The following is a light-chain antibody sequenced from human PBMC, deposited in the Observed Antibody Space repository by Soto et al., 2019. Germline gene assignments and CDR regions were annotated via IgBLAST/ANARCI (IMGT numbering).Light chain of an antibody. V-gene: IGLV1-44*01. CDR3: AAWDDSRQGI. CDR1: SSNIGSNA. J-gene: IGLJ1*01. CDR2: SNN. Sequence: QSGLTQPPSASGTPGQRVTISCSGSSSNIGSNAVSWYRQLPGTAPKLLIYSNNQRPSGVPDRFSGSKSGTSASLAISGLQSEDEADYFCAAWDDSRQGIFGTGTKVTV.